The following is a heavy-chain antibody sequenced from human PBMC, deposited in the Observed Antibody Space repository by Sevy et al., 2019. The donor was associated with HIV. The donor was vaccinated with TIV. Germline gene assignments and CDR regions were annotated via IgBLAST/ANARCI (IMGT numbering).Heavy chain of an antibody. J-gene: IGHJ6*02. CDR2: ISSSSSAI. V-gene: IGHV3-48*02. D-gene: IGHD5-18*01. CDR1: GFTFSSYS. Sequence: GGSLRLSCAASGFTFSSYSMNWVRQAPGKGLEWVSYISSSSSAIYYADSVKGRFTISRDNAKNSLYLQMNSLRDEDPAVYYCAVSSAERGYSYGYSAYYYYGMDVWGQGTTVTVSS. CDR3: AVSSAERGYSYGYSAYYYYGMDV.